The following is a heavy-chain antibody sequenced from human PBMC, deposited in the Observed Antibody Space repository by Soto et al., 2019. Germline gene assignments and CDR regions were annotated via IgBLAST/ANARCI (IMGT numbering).Heavy chain of an antibody. CDR2: IIPIFGTA. J-gene: IGHJ5*02. CDR3: AREYCSGVSCPWFSWFDP. CDR1: GGTFSSYA. D-gene: IGHD2-15*01. Sequence: SVKVSCKASGGTFSSYAISWVRQAPGQGLERMGGIIPIFGTANYAQKFQGRVTITADESTSTAYMELSSLRSEDTAVYYCAREYCSGVSCPWFSWFDPWGQGTLVTVSS. V-gene: IGHV1-69*13.